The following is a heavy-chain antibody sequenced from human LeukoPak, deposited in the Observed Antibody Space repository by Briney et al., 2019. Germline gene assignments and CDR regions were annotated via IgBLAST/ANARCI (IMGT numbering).Heavy chain of an antibody. Sequence: GGSLRLSCAASGFPFSNCAMSWVGQAPGRGLEWVSAISGSGGGTYYADSVKGRFTISRDNSKNTLYLQRNGLRPEDTAVYYCAKGGVVEMATITAYYYMDVWGKGTTVTVSS. CDR3: AKGGVVEMATITAYYYMDV. D-gene: IGHD5-24*01. J-gene: IGHJ6*03. CDR2: ISGSGGGT. CDR1: GFPFSNCA. V-gene: IGHV3-23*01.